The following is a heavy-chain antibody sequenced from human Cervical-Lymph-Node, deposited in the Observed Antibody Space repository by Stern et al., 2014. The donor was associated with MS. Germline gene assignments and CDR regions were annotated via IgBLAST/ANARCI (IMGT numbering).Heavy chain of an antibody. V-gene: IGHV3-30*04. CDR1: GFTFSRYA. D-gene: IGHD2-21*02. CDR2: ISYNGSNK. J-gene: IGHJ6*02. Sequence: QVQLVESGGGVVRPGRSLRLSCATSGFTFSRYAVLWVRQAPGKGLEWVAAISYNGSNKFYGDSVRGRFTISRDNSKNALFLQMNNLRPEGSGVYRCARERLDGDCVCYYGLDVWGQGTTVTVSS. CDR3: ARERLDGDCVCYYGLDV.